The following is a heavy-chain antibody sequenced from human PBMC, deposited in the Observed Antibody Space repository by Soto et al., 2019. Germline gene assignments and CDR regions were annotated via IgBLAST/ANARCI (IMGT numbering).Heavy chain of an antibody. V-gene: IGHV3-7*01. Sequence: GGSLRLSCAASGFTFSAYWMSWVRQAPGKGLEWVANIKQAGSEKYYVDSVNGRFIISRDDAKNSLFPQVNSLRVEDTAVYYCAREKRANGYFDYWGQGPLVTLSS. J-gene: IGHJ4*02. D-gene: IGHD6-25*01. CDR3: AREKRANGYFDY. CDR2: IKQAGSEK. CDR1: GFTFSAYW.